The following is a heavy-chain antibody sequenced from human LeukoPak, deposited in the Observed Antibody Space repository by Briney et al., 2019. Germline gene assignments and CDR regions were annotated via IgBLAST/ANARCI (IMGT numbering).Heavy chain of an antibody. CDR1: GFTFSSYS. CDR2: ISSSSSYI. CDR3: ARVQSYDSSGYYPYDAFDI. J-gene: IGHJ3*02. V-gene: IGHV3-21*01. D-gene: IGHD3-22*01. Sequence: GGSLRFSCAASGFTFSSYSMNWVRQAPGKGLEWVSSISSSSSYIYYADSVKGRFTISRDNAKNSLYLQMNSLRAEDTAVYYCARVQSYDSSGYYPYDAFDIWGQGTMVTVSS.